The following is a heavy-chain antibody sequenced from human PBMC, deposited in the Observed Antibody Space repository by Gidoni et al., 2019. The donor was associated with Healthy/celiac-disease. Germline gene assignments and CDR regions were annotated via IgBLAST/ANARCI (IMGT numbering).Heavy chain of an antibody. V-gene: IGHV1-46*03. CDR2: INPSGGST. J-gene: IGHJ4*02. Sequence: SVKVSCKASGYTVTSYYMHWVRQAPGQGLEWMGIINPSGGSTSYAQKFQGRVTMTRDTSTSTVYMELSSLRSEDTAVYYCARTKSTFYDSSGYSSPLDYWGQGTLVTVSS. D-gene: IGHD3-22*01. CDR3: ARTKSTFYDSSGYSSPLDY. CDR1: GYTVTSYY.